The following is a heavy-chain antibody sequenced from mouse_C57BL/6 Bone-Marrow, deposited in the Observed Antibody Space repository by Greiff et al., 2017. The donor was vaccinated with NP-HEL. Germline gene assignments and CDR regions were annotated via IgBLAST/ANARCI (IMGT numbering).Heavy chain of an antibody. CDR2: ISDGGSYT. Sequence: EVHLVESGGGLVKPGGSLKLSCAASGFTFSSYAMSWVRQTPEKRLEWVATISDGGSYTYYPDNVKGRFTISRDNAKNNLYLQMSHLKSEDTAMYYCARKETYYSKWYAMDYWGQGTSVTVSS. CDR3: ARKETYYSKWYAMDY. V-gene: IGHV5-4*01. D-gene: IGHD2-5*01. CDR1: GFTFSSYA. J-gene: IGHJ4*01.